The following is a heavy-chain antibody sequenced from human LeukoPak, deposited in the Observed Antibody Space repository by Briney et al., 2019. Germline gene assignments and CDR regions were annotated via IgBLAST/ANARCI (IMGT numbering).Heavy chain of an antibody. CDR2: ISYDGSNK. V-gene: IGHV3-30*04. D-gene: IGHD2-2*01. CDR3: AKDVCSSTSCYFDY. J-gene: IGHJ4*02. CDR1: GFTFSSYA. Sequence: GGSLRLSCAASGFTFSSYAMHWVRQAPGKGLEWVAVISYDGSNKYYADSVKGRFTISRDNSKNTLYLQMNSLRAEDTAVYYCAKDVCSSTSCYFDYWGQGTLVTVSS.